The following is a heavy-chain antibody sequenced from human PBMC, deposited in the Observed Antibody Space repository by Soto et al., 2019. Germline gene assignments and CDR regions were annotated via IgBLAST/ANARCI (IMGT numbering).Heavy chain of an antibody. J-gene: IGHJ4*02. CDR1: GGSISSAAYY. V-gene: IGHV4-31*03. CDR2: VSHSGST. Sequence: SETLSLTCTVSGGSISSAAYYWSWIRQHPGKGLEWIGYVSHSGSTYYNPSLKSRVIISVDTSKNQFSLSLTSVTAADTAVYYCAREYTYGSNFFDCWGQGALVTVSS. D-gene: IGHD5-18*01. CDR3: AREYTYGSNFFDC.